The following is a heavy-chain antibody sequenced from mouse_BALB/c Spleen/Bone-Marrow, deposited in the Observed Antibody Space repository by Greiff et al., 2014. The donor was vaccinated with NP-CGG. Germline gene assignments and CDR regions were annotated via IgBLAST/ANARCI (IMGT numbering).Heavy chain of an antibody. J-gene: IGHJ1*01. CDR1: GYTSTNYV. Sequence: VQLQQSGPELVKPGASVKMSCKASGYTSTNYVIHWVKQKPGQGLEWIGYINPYNDGTKYNDKFKGKATLTSDKSSSTAYMEFSSLTSEDSAVYYCARGGYYGTSLYWYFDVWGAGTTVTVSS. V-gene: IGHV1-14*01. CDR3: ARGGYYGTSLYWYFDV. CDR2: INPYNDGT. D-gene: IGHD1-1*01.